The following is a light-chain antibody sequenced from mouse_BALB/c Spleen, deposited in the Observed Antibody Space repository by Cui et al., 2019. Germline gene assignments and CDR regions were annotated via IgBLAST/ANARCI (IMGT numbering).Light chain of an antibody. J-gene: IGKJ5*01. CDR1: SSVSY. Sequence: HILLTQSPAPMSASPGEKVTMTCRASSSVSYMYWYQQKPRSSPKPWIYLTSNLASGVPARFSGSGSGTSYSLTISSMEAEDAATYYCQQWSSNPPTFGAGTKLELK. CDR3: QQWSSNPPT. CDR2: LTS. V-gene: IGKV4-68*01.